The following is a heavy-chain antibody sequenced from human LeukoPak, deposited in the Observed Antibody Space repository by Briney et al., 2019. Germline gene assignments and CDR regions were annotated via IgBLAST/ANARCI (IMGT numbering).Heavy chain of an antibody. CDR1: GGTFSSYA. CDR3: ARDYYGSGSYGISYYYYYGMDV. D-gene: IGHD3-10*01. Sequence: GASVKVSCKASGGTFSSYAISWVRQAPGQGLEWMGGIIPIFGTANYAQKFQGRVTITADESTSTAYMELSSLRSEDTAVYYCARDYYGSGSYGISYYYYYGMDVWGQGTTVTVSS. J-gene: IGHJ6*02. V-gene: IGHV1-69*13. CDR2: IIPIFGTA.